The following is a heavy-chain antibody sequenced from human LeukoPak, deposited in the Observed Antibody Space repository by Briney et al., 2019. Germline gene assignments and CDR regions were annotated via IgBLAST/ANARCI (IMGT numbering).Heavy chain of an antibody. Sequence: ASVRLSCTASGYTFTSYDINWVRQATGQGLEWMGWMNPNSGNTGYAQKFQGRVTMTRNTSISTAYMELSSPRSEDTAVYYCAITVVVVAVFKHLNWFDPWGQGTLVTVSS. CDR3: AITVVVVAVFKHLNWFDP. CDR2: MNPNSGNT. D-gene: IGHD2-15*01. CDR1: GYTFTSYD. J-gene: IGHJ5*02. V-gene: IGHV1-8*01.